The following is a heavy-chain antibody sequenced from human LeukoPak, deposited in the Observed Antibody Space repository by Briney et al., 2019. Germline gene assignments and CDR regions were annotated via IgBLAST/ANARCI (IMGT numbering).Heavy chain of an antibody. CDR3: TRGDL. V-gene: IGHV3-7*01. J-gene: IGHJ4*02. CDR2: INQDGSGE. Sequence: GGSLRLSCVASGFTFSSYWMSWVRQAPGKGLEWVANINQDGSGEYYVDSVKGRFTISRDNARSSLSLQMNSLRDEDTAVYYCTRGDLWGQGTLVTVSS. CDR1: GFTFSSYW.